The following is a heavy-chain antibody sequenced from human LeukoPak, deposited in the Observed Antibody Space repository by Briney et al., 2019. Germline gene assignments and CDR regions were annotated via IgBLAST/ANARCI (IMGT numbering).Heavy chain of an antibody. D-gene: IGHD5-18*01. J-gene: IGHJ6*02. Sequence: GASVKVSCKASGYTFSSYSMNWVRQAPGKGLEWVSYTSSSDSTKYYADSVKGRFTISRDNAKNSLYLQMNSLRDEDTAVYFCARVTDTAMDYFYGMDVWGQGTTVTVSS. CDR3: ARVTDTAMDYFYGMDV. V-gene: IGHV3-48*02. CDR1: GYTFSSYS. CDR2: TSSSDSTK.